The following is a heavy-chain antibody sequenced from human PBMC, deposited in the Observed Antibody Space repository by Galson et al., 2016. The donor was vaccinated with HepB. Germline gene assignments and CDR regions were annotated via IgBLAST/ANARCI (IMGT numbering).Heavy chain of an antibody. CDR2: IGTIGDS. Sequence: SLRLSCAASGFTFSRYDMHWVRQATGKGLEWVSAIGTIGDSYYSDSVKGRFTISRDNAKNTLYLQMNSLRAEDTAVYYCASSVRGSGSPPGGYWGQGTLVTVSS. J-gene: IGHJ4*02. CDR3: ASSVRGSGSPPGGY. CDR1: GFTFSRYD. D-gene: IGHD3-10*01. V-gene: IGHV3-13*01.